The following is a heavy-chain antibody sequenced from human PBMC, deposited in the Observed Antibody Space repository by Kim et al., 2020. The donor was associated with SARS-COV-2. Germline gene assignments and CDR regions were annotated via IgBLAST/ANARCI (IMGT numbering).Heavy chain of an antibody. V-gene: IGHV3-23*01. J-gene: IGHJ4*02. D-gene: IGHD3-10*01. Sequence: EAKSVKGRFTISRDNSKNTLYLQMNSLRAEDTAVYYCAKDSYGSGSSFDYWGQGTLVTVSS. CDR3: AKDSYGSGSSFDY.